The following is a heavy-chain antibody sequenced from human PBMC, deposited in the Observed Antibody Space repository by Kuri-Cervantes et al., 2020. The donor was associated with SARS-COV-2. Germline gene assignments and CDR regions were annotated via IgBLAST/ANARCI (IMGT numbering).Heavy chain of an antibody. D-gene: IGHD6-19*01. CDR1: GFTFSSYW. CDR2: IKQDGSEK. V-gene: IGHV3-7*05. CDR3: ARARHSAVAGHFDY. Sequence: GESLKISCAASGFTFSSYWMSWVRQAPGKGLEWVANIKQDGSEKYYVDSVKGRFTISRDNAKNSLYLQMNSLRAEDTAVYYCARARHSAVAGHFDYWGQGTLVTVSS. J-gene: IGHJ4*02.